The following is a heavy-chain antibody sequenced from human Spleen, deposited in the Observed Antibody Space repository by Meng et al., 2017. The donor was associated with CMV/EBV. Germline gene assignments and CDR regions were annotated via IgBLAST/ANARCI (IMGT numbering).Heavy chain of an antibody. Sequence: ASVKVSCKTSGYTFTSYYIHWVRQAPGQGLEWMGWINPNTGDTNYAQKFQGRVTITTDESTSTAYMELSSLRSEDTAVYYCARGVVVVPAATPYYFDYWGQGTLVTVSS. D-gene: IGHD2-2*02. CDR1: GYTFTSYY. J-gene: IGHJ4*02. CDR2: INPNTGDT. V-gene: IGHV1-2*02. CDR3: ARGVVVVPAATPYYFDY.